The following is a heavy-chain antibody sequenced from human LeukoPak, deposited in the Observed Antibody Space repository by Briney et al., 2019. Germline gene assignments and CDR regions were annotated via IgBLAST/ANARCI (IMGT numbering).Heavy chain of an antibody. CDR2: INPSGGST. CDR1: GYNFISYY. D-gene: IGHD2-8*01. Sequence: ASLKVSCKASGYNFISYYMHWVRQAPGQGLEWMGIINPSGGSTSYAQKFQDRVTMTRDTSTSTVYMELSSLKSEDTAVYYCAREDVVLVDAVRYYYYGMDVWGQGTTVTVSS. V-gene: IGHV1-46*01. J-gene: IGHJ6*02. CDR3: AREDVVLVDAVRYYYYGMDV.